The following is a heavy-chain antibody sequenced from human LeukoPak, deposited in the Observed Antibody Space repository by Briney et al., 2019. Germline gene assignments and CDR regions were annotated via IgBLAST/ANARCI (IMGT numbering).Heavy chain of an antibody. Sequence: SETLSLTCTVSGGSISSYYWSWIRQPAGKGLEWIGRIYTSGSTNYNPSLKSRVTMSVDTSKNQFSLKLSSVTAADTAVYYCAREGGYCSSTSCYRGGGAFDIWGQGTMVTVSS. CDR2: IYTSGST. V-gene: IGHV4-4*07. D-gene: IGHD2-2*02. J-gene: IGHJ3*02. CDR1: GGSISSYY. CDR3: AREGGYCSSTSCYRGGGAFDI.